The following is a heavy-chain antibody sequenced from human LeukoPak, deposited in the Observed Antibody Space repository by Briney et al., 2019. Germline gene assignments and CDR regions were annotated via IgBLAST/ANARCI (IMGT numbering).Heavy chain of an antibody. D-gene: IGHD3-22*01. CDR2: IYYSGST. V-gene: IGHV4-39*01. J-gene: IGHJ4*02. CDR1: GGSISSSSYY. Sequence: SETLSLTCTVSGGSISSSSYYWGWIRQPPGKGLEWIGSIYYSGSTYYNPSLKGRVTISVDTSKNQFSLKLSSVTAADTAVYYCVRHRHYYDSSGYYYRYFDYWGQGTLVTVFS. CDR3: VRHRHYYDSSGYYYRYFDY.